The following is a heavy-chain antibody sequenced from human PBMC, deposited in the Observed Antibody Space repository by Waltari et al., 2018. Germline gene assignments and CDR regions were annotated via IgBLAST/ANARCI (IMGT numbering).Heavy chain of an antibody. D-gene: IGHD3-22*01. CDR2: INPSGGSK. CDR3: ARDYYDSSGMSYFDY. Sequence: QVQLVQSGAEVKKPGASVKVSCKASGYTFTSYYMHWVRQAPGQGLEWMGIINPSGGSKSYAQKFQCRVTMTRDTSTSTGYMELSSLRSEDTAVYYCARDYYDSSGMSYFDYWGQGTLVTVSS. J-gene: IGHJ4*02. V-gene: IGHV1-46*01. CDR1: GYTFTSYY.